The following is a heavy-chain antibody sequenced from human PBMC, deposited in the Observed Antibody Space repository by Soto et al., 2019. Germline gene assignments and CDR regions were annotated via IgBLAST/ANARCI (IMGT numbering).Heavy chain of an antibody. J-gene: IGHJ6*01. V-gene: IGHV1-69*12. CDR2: IMPVFPTP. CDR3: ARDTDRQQLGGNYYYIMDV. D-gene: IGHD3-3*02. Sequence: QVQLVQSGAEVKKPGSSVKVSCKTSGGTFRTSAISWVRQAPGQGLEWMGGIMPVFPTPDYAQKFQGRVTITADESMGTAYMELSSLRSEDTAVYYCARDTDRQQLGGNYYYIMDVWGQGTTVTVSS. CDR1: GGTFRTSA.